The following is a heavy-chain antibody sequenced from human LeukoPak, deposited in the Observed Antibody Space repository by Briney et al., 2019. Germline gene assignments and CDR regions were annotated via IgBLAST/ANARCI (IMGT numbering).Heavy chain of an antibody. Sequence: PSETLSLTCAVSGGSISSSNWWSWVRPPPGKGREWIGEIYHSGSTNYNPSLKSRVTISVDKSKNQFSLKLSSVTAADTAVYYCARAYSSGWYPGVDWGQGTLVTVSS. CDR2: IYHSGST. D-gene: IGHD6-19*01. J-gene: IGHJ4*02. CDR3: ARAYSSGWYPGVD. CDR1: GGSISSSNW. V-gene: IGHV4-4*02.